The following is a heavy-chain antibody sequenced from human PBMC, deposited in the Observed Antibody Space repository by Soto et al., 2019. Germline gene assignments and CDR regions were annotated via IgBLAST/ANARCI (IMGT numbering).Heavy chain of an antibody. J-gene: IGHJ3*02. CDR3: AREFQXCISTSCYLDAFDI. Sequence: SETLSLTCTVSGGSISSGDYYWSWIRQPPGKGLEWIGYIYYSGSTYYNPSLKSRVTISVDTSKNQFSLKLSSVTAADTAVYYCAREFQXCISTSCYLDAFDIWGQGTMVTVSS. CDR2: IYYSGST. CDR1: GGSISSGDYY. V-gene: IGHV4-30-4*01. D-gene: IGHD2-2*01.